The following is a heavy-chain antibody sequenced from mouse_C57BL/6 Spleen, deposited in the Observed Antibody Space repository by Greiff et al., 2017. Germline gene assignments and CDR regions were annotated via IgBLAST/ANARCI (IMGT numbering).Heavy chain of an antibody. J-gene: IGHJ4*01. CDR3: ARYGGDDDVLYYYAMDY. CDR2: IRNKANGYTT. V-gene: IGHV7-3*01. CDR1: GFTFTDYY. Sequence: EVKLVESGGGLVQPGGSLSLSCAASGFTFTDYYMSWVRQPPGKALEWLGFIRNKANGYTTEYSASVKGRFTISRDNSQSILYLQMNALRAEDSATYYCARYGGDDDVLYYYAMDYWGQGTSVTVSS. D-gene: IGHD2-4*01.